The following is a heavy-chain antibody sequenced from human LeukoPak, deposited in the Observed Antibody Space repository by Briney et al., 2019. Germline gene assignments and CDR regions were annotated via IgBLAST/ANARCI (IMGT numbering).Heavy chain of an antibody. CDR3: ARDVSRDR. V-gene: IGHV3-23*01. CDR2: ISGSGGST. Sequence: PGGTLRLSCAASGFTFSSYGMSWVRQAPGKGLEWVSAISGSGGSTYYADSVKGRFTISRDNVKNTLYLQMNSLTAEDTAVYYCARDVSRDRWGQGTLVTVSS. J-gene: IGHJ5*02. CDR1: GFTFSSYG.